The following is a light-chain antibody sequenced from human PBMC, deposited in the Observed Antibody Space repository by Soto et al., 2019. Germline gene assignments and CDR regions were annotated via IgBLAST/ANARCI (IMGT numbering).Light chain of an antibody. V-gene: IGKV3-20*01. Sequence: EIVLTQSPGTLSLSPGERATLSCRARQSVSNYLAWYQQKPGQAPRLLIYGASSRATGIPDRFSGSGSGTDFTLTISRLEPEDFAVYYCQQYGGSPRTFGRGTKVDIK. CDR2: GAS. J-gene: IGKJ1*01. CDR3: QQYGGSPRT. CDR1: QSVSNY.